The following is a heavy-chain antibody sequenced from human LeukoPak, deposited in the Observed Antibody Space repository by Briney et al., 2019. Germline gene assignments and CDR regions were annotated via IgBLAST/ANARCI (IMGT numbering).Heavy chain of an antibody. J-gene: IGHJ6*02. CDR2: ISSSSSYI. CDR3: ARDYKYSSGWYRNGMDV. Sequence: PGGSLRLSCAASGFTFSSYSMNWVRQAPGKGLEWVSSISSSSSYIYYADSVKGRFTISRDNAKNSLYLQMNSLRAEDTAVYYCARDYKYSSGWYRNGMDVWGQGTTVTVSS. CDR1: GFTFSSYS. V-gene: IGHV3-21*01. D-gene: IGHD6-19*01.